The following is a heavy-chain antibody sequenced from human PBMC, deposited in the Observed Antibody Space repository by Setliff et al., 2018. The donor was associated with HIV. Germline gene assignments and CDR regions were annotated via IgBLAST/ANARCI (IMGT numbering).Heavy chain of an antibody. V-gene: IGHV3-64*01. CDR3: ARDQLYTKATFDV. J-gene: IGHJ3*01. CDR1: GFTFSTLA. CDR2: ISFNGNTA. Sequence: PGGSLRLSCTASGFTFSTLAMHRVRQAPGKGLEHISGISFNGNTAYYANSVKGRFTISRDNSKTTLYLQMGSLRAEDTAVYYCARDQLYTKATFDVWGQGTLVTVSS. D-gene: IGHD3-16*02.